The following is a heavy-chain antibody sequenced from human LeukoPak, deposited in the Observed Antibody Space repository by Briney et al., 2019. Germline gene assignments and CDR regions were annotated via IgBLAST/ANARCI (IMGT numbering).Heavy chain of an antibody. J-gene: IGHJ4*02. D-gene: IGHD3-16*01. CDR1: GYTFTTYG. CDR2: SSPYNGNT. CDR3: ARDNDSRDPPHFDY. Sequence: GASVKVSCKASGYTFTTYGISWVRQAPGQGLEWMGWSSPYNGNTNYAQKFRGRVTITADKSTRTAYMELSSLRSEDTAVYYCARDNDSRDPPHFDYWGQGTLVTVSS. V-gene: IGHV1-18*01.